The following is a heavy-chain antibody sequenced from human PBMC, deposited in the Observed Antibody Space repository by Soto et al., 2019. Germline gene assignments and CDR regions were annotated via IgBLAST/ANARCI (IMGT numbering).Heavy chain of an antibody. V-gene: IGHV1-69*13. Sequence: ASVKVSCKASGGTFSSYAISWVRQAPGQGLEWMGGIIPIFGTANYAQKFQGRVTITADESTSTAYMELSSLRSEDTAVYYCASERGYSYGSFDYWGQGTLVTVSS. D-gene: IGHD5-18*01. CDR2: IIPIFGTA. CDR3: ASERGYSYGSFDY. J-gene: IGHJ4*02. CDR1: GGTFSSYA.